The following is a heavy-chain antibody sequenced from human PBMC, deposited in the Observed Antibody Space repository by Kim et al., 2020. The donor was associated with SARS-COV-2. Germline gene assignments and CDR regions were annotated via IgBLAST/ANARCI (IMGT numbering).Heavy chain of an antibody. CDR2: ISSSGSTI. CDR3: AGNPPYYYDSSGYYSHALEI. CDR1: GFTFSDYY. D-gene: IGHD3-22*01. J-gene: IGHJ3*02. V-gene: IGHV3-11*01. Sequence: GGSLRLSCAASGFTFSDYYMSWIRQAPGKGLEWVSYISSSGSTIYYADSVKGRFTISRDNAKNSLYLQMNSLRAEDTAVYYCAGNPPYYYDSSGYYSHALEIGGQGPRVTVSS.